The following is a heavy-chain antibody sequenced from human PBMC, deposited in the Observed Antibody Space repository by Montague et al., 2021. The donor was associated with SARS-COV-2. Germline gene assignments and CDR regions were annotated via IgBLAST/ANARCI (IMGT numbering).Heavy chain of an antibody. V-gene: IGHV3-23*01. Sequence: SLRLSCAASGFTFSNSAMNWVRQAPGKGLEWVSGSSGSDGGTHYXDSXKGRFTISRGNSKNVLYLQMNSLRAEDTALYYCAKDSYYYGLGYGMDVWGQGTTVTVSS. CDR1: GFTFSNSA. CDR2: SSGSDGGT. D-gene: IGHD3-10*01. CDR3: AKDSYYYGLGYGMDV. J-gene: IGHJ6*02.